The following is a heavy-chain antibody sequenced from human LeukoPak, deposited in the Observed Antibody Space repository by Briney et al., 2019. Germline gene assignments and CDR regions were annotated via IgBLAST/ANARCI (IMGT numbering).Heavy chain of an antibody. CDR2: MKLDGSEE. D-gene: IGHD2-15*01. V-gene: IGHV3-7*01. Sequence: PGGSLRLSCAASGFTYSSYWMSWVRQDPGKGLEWVANMKLDGSEEYYVDSVKGRFTISRDNAKNSLYLQMNSLRVDDTAVYYCTRWARYCSGGSCYSWFDPWGQGTLVTVSS. CDR3: TRWARYCSGGSCYSWFDP. CDR1: GFTYSSYW. J-gene: IGHJ5*02.